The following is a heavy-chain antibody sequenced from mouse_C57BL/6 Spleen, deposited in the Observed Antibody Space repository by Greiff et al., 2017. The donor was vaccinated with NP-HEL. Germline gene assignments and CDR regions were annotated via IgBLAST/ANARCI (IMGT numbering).Heavy chain of an antibody. D-gene: IGHD2-5*01. V-gene: IGHV14-4*01. Sequence: EVQLQQSGAELVRPGASVKLSCTASGFNIKDDYMHWVKQRPEQGLEWIGWIDPENGDTEYASKFQGKATITADTSSNTAYLQLSSLTSEDTAVYYCTTSYSNYGNWYFDVWGTGTTVTVSS. J-gene: IGHJ1*03. CDR3: TTSYSNYGNWYFDV. CDR2: IDPENGDT. CDR1: GFNIKDDY.